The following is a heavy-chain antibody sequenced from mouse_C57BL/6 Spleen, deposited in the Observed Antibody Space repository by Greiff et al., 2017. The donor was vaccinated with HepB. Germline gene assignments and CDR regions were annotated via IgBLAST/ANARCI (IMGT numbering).Heavy chain of an antibody. D-gene: IGHD2-3*01. CDR1: GYTFTSYW. V-gene: IGHV1-72*01. CDR2: IDPNSGGT. J-gene: IGHJ4*01. Sequence: QVQLQQPGAELVKPGASVKLSCKASGYTFTSYWMHWVKQRPGRGLEWIGRIDPNSGGTKYNEKFKSKATLTVDKPSSTAYMQLSSLTSEDAAVYYCARCEIYDGYPAYAMDYWGQGTSVTVSS. CDR3: ARCEIYDGYPAYAMDY.